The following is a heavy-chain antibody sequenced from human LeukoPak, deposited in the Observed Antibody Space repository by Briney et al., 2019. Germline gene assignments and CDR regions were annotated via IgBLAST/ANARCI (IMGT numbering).Heavy chain of an antibody. D-gene: IGHD3/OR15-3a*01. Sequence: PGGSLRLSCVASGFTFDTYTMNWVRQAPGKGLGWVSSISSKSGYIHYADSVKGRFIISRDNAKNSLSLQMNSLRAEDTAVYYCARVRTAYYPDYWGQGTLVTVSS. CDR3: ARVRTAYYPDY. CDR2: ISSKSGYI. J-gene: IGHJ4*02. V-gene: IGHV3-21*01. CDR1: GFTFDTYT.